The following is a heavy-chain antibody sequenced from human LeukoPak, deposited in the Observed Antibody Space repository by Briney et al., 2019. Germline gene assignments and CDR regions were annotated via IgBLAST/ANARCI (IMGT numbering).Heavy chain of an antibody. CDR2: INTDGSST. CDR3: AREIVVAGTRGWFEP. V-gene: IGHV3-74*01. Sequence: GGSLRLSCAASGFTPNVYSMHWVRQAPGKGLVWVSRINTDGSSTNYADSVKGRFTISRDNAKNTLYLQMHSPRAEDTAVYYCAREIVVAGTRGWFEPWGHGTLLTASS. J-gene: IGHJ5*02. CDR1: GFTPNVYS. D-gene: IGHD6-19*01.